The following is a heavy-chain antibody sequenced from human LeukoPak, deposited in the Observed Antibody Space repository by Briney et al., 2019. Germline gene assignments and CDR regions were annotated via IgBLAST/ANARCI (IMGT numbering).Heavy chain of an antibody. V-gene: IGHV3-23*01. CDR1: GFXFSSYA. CDR2: ISAGGDTT. Sequence: GGSLRLSCAVSGFXFSSYAMSWVRQAPGEGLEWVSGISAGGDTTYTADSVRGRFTISRDNSNNTLYLQMNILTAEDTAVYYCAAISYSGTWPVGYWGQGILVTVTA. CDR3: AAISYSGTWPVGY. D-gene: IGHD6-25*01. J-gene: IGHJ4*02.